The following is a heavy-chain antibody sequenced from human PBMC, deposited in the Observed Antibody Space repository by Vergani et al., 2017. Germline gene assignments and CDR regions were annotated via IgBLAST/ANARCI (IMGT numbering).Heavy chain of an antibody. CDR3: ARIPYSSGWYFDY. J-gene: IGHJ4*02. CDR1: GGSFSGYY. CDR2: INHSGST. D-gene: IGHD6-19*01. V-gene: IGHV4-34*01. Sequence: QVQLQQWGAGLLKPSETLSLTCAVYGGSFSGYYWSWIRQPPGKGLEWIGEINHSGSTNYNPSLKSRVTMSVDTSKNQFSLKLSSVTAADTAVYYCARIPYSSGWYFDYWGQGTLVTVSS.